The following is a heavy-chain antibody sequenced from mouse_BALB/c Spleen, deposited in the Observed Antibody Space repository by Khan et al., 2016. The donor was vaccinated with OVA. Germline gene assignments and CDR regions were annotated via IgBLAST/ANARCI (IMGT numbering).Heavy chain of an antibody. Sequence: DLVKPGASVKLSCKASGYTFTSYWINWIKQRPGQGFEWIGRIGPGSSNAYYNDMFKDKVTLTVDTSSNTAYIQLSSLSSEDSAVYFCASENYYGRSCYAMDYWGQGTSVTVSA. CDR1: GYTFTSYW. V-gene: IGHV1S41*01. D-gene: IGHD1-1*01. J-gene: IGHJ4*01. CDR2: IGPGSSNA. CDR3: ASENYYGRSCYAMDY.